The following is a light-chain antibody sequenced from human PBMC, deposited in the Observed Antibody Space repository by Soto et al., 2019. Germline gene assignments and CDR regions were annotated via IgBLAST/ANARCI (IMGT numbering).Light chain of an antibody. CDR3: QQANSSPYT. CDR2: AAS. V-gene: IGKV1D-12*01. CDR1: QDSSTW. Sequence: DIQLTQSPSSVSASVGDTVTITCRASQDSSTWLAWYQQKPGNAPKLLVYAASTLQSGVPSRFSGSGSGTEFTLTLNSLQREDFATYYSQQANSSPYTFGQGTILEIK. J-gene: IGKJ2*01.